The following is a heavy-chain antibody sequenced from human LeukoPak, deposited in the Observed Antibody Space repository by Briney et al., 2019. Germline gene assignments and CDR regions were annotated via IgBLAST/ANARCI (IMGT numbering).Heavy chain of an antibody. D-gene: IGHD3-3*01. CDR2: IYTSGST. V-gene: IGHV4-4*07. J-gene: IGHJ5*02. Sequence: SETLSLTCTVSGGSISSYYWSWIRQPAGKGLEWIGRIYTSGSTNYNPSLKSRVTISGDTSKNQFSLKLTSVTAADTAVYYCARVGNPLVTVFAWFDPWGQGTQVTVSS. CDR1: GGSISSYY. CDR3: ARVGNPLVTVFAWFDP.